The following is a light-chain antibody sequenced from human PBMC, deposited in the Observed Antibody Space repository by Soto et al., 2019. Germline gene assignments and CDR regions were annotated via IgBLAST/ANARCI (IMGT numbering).Light chain of an antibody. Sequence: EIVLTQSPATLSLSPGERAALSCSASQSVSSYLAWYQQKPGQAPRLLIYDASKRAPGIPARFTGSGSGTDFTLTTSSLEPEDFAVYFCQQRSNWPSTFGGGTKVEI. J-gene: IGKJ4*01. CDR3: QQRSNWPST. V-gene: IGKV3-11*01. CDR1: QSVSSY. CDR2: DAS.